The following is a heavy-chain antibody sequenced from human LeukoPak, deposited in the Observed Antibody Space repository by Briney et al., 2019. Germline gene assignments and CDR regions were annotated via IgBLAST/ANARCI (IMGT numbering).Heavy chain of an antibody. CDR3: ARGPSSNGFFYYFDY. J-gene: IGHJ4*02. CDR1: GYTFTGYY. CDR2: IIAILCIT. D-gene: IGHD6-19*01. Sequence: SSVNVSCKASGYTFTGYYMHWVRQAPGQGREWAGKIIAILCITTYAQKFEGRVTITADKSTRTAYMEVSSMRSEDTAVYYCARGPSSNGFFYYFDYWGQGTLITVSS. V-gene: IGHV1-69*04.